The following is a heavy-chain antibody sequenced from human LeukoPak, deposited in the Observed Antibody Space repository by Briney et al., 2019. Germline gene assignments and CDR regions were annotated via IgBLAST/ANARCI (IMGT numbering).Heavy chain of an antibody. CDR3: ARKKPLPHFDY. J-gene: IGHJ4*02. CDR2: IYHSGST. CDR1: GYSISSGYY. V-gene: IGHV4-38-2*02. Sequence: SETLSLTCTVSGYSISSGYYWGWIRQPPGKGLEWIGSIYHSGSTYYNLSLKSRVTISVDTSKNQFSLKLSSVTAADTAVYYCARKKPLPHFDYWGQGTLVTVSS.